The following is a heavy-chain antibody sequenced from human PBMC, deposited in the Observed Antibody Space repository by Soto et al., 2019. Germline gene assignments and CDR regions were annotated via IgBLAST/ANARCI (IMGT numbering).Heavy chain of an antibody. J-gene: IGHJ5*02. CDR1: GFNLSSCC. V-gene: IGHV3-48*01. CDR2: ISTSSSAI. Sequence: EVQLVESGGGLVQPGGSLRLSCAASGFNLSSCCMNWVRQAPGKGLEWVSYISTSSSAIFYADSVKGRFTISRDNAKNSLYLQMNSLRAEDTAVYYCAREGGQWLNWFDPWGQGTLVTVSS. CDR3: AREGGQWLNWFDP. D-gene: IGHD6-19*01.